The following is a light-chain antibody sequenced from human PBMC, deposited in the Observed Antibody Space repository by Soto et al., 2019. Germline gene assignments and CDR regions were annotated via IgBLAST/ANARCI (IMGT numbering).Light chain of an antibody. CDR1: QSISSW. V-gene: IGKV1-5*03. CDR2: KAS. J-gene: IGKJ1*01. Sequence: DIQMTQSPSTLSASVGDRVTITCRASQSISSWLAWYQQKPGKAPKLLIYKASSLESGVPSRFSGSGSGTELTLTISSLQPDDFATYYCQQYNSYSLTFGQGTKVDIK. CDR3: QQYNSYSLT.